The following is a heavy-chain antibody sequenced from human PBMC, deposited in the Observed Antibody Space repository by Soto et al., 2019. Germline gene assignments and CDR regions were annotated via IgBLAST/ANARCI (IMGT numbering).Heavy chain of an antibody. V-gene: IGHV4-59*01. CDR3: AREYPVHSAYFDY. CDR1: GASISRYY. Sequence: QVQLQESGPGLVKPSETLSLTCTVSGASISRYYWSWIRQSPGKGLEWIGYMYYSGNANYNPSLRSRHTISVDTSKNQFSLNLNSVTAADTAVYYCAREYPVHSAYFDYWGQGILVTVSS. D-gene: IGHD1-26*01. J-gene: IGHJ4*02. CDR2: MYYSGNA.